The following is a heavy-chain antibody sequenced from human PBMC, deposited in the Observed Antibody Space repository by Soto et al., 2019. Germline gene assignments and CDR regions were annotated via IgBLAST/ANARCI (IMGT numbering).Heavy chain of an antibody. D-gene: IGHD6-13*01. CDR2: ISYDGSNK. CDR1: GFTFSSYG. V-gene: IGHV3-30*18. CDR3: AKDLARYSSSWYGSVDY. Sequence: GGSLRLSCAASGFTFSSYGMHWVRQAPGKGLEWVAVISYDGSNKYYADSVKGRFTISRDNSKNTLYLQMNSLRAEDTAVYYCAKDLARYSSSWYGSVDYWGQGTLVTVSS. J-gene: IGHJ4*02.